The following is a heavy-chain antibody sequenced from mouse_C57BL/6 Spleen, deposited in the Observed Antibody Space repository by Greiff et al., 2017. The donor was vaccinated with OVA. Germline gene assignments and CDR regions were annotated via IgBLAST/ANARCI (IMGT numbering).Heavy chain of an antibody. CDR2: INPYNGST. D-gene: IGHD2-4*01. CDR3: ARKEDYDYGFAY. V-gene: IGHV1-19*01. Sequence: EVQLQQSGPVLVKPGASVKMSCKASGYTFNDYSMHWVQQRHGKSLEWIGVINPYNGSTSYNQKFKGKVTLTVDKSSSTAYMELNSLTSEDSAVYYCARKEDYDYGFAYWGQGTLVTVSA. CDR1: GYTFNDYS. J-gene: IGHJ3*01.